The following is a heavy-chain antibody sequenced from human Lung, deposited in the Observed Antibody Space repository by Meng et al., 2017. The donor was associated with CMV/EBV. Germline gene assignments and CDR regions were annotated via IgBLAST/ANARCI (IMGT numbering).Heavy chain of an antibody. CDR2: TYYRSKWYN. CDR3: ARGHYDSSGYPIDY. V-gene: IGHV6-1*01. CDR1: GDSVSSNSAA. J-gene: IGHJ4*02. Sequence: SXTLSLXCAISGDSVSSNSAAWNWIRQSPSIGLEWLGRTYYRSKWYNDYAVSVKSRITINPDTSKNQFSLQLNSVTPEDTAVYYCARGHYDSSGYPIDYLGQGXLVTVSS. D-gene: IGHD3-22*01.